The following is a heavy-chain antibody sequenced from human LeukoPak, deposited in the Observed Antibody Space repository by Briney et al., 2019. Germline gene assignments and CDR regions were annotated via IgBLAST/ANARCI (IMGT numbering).Heavy chain of an antibody. CDR1: GGSISSSTYY. CDR3: ARAERYSGSFDY. CDR2: VYYGGST. Sequence: SETLSLTCTVSGGSISSSTYYWGWIRQPPGKGLEWIGSVYYGGSTYYSPSLKSRVTISVDTSKNQFSLKLSSVTAADTAVYFCARAERYSGSFDYWGRGALVTVSS. V-gene: IGHV4-39*07. J-gene: IGHJ4*02. D-gene: IGHD1-26*01.